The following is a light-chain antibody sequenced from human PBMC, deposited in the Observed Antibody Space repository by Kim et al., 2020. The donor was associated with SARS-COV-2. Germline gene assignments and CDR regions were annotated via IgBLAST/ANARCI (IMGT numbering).Light chain of an antibody. CDR2: AVT. CDR3: SSYGGSKIYVI. Sequence: QSALTQPASVSGSPGQPITLSCAGASSDVGTYNLVSWYQLHPGRAPKLIIYAVTKRPSGVSDRFSGSKSGNTAFLTISRLQAEDEAEYYCSSYGGSKIYVIFGEGTKLTVL. CDR1: SSDVGTYNL. V-gene: IGLV2-23*02. J-gene: IGLJ2*01.